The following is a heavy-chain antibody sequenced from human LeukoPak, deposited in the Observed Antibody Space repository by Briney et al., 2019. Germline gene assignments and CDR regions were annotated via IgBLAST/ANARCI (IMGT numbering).Heavy chain of an antibody. CDR3: AKTYASGSIDY. V-gene: IGHV3-30*02. CDR2: VRFDGSNQ. Sequence: AGGSLRLSCAASGFTFSSYGMHWVRQAPGKGLEWVAFVRFDGSNQYYADFVKGRFTISRDNSKNTLYLQMNSLRAEDTAIYYCAKTYASGSIDYWGQGTLVTVSS. J-gene: IGHJ4*02. CDR1: GFTFSSYG. D-gene: IGHD3-10*01.